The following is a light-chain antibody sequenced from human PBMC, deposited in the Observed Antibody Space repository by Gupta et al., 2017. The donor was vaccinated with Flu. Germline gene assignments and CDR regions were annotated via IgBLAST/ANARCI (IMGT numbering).Light chain of an antibody. CDR1: SLTNSY. CDR3: NSRDSTDNDQEV. Sequence: QTVRITCEGDSLTNSYGSWSQQKPGQARDLVICGKNIRHAGHPCRVSGSSSGNTAAVTITGAQAEEEADYYCNSRDSTDNDQEVFGGGTKLTVL. V-gene: IGLV3-19*01. J-gene: IGLJ2*01. CDR2: GKN.